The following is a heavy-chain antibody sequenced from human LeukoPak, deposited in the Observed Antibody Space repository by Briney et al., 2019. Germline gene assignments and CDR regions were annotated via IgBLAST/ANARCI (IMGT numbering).Heavy chain of an antibody. Sequence: ASVKVSFKASGYTFTSYAMHWVRQAPGQRLEWMGWINAGNGNTKYSQKFQGRVTITRDTSASTAYMELSSLRSEDTAVYYCARALASSGSFDYWGQGTLVTVSS. D-gene: IGHD3-22*01. V-gene: IGHV1-3*01. CDR1: GYTFTSYA. CDR2: INAGNGNT. CDR3: ARALASSGSFDY. J-gene: IGHJ4*02.